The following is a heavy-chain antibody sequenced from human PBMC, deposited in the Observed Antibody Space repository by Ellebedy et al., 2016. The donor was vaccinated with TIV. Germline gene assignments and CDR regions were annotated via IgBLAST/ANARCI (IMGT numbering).Heavy chain of an antibody. D-gene: IGHD6-19*01. V-gene: IGHV3-48*01. CDR2: ISSSGSTI. CDR3: ARWGYSSGWYDF. CDR1: GFTFSSYS. J-gene: IGHJ5*01. Sequence: PGGPLRLSCPASGFTFSSYSMNWVRQAPGKGLEWVSYISSSGSTIYYADSVKGRFTISRDNAKNSLYLHMNSLRAEDTAVYYCARWGYSSGWYDFWGQGTLVTVSS.